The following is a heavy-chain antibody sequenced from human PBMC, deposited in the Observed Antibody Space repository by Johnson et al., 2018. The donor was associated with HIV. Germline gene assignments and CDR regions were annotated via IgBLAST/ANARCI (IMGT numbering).Heavy chain of an antibody. CDR2: ISSDGRHY. CDR3: ARNRGDSPPDAFDI. J-gene: IGHJ3*02. CDR1: GFTFSSYG. V-gene: IGHV3-30*19. Sequence: QVQLVESGGGLVQPGGSLRLSCAASGFTFSSYGMHWVRQAPGKGLEWVAVISSDGRHYYHGDSVRGRFVVSRDNSKNTLFLQMNSLRAEDTAVYYCARNRGDSPPDAFDIWGQGTMVTVSS. D-gene: IGHD3-10*01.